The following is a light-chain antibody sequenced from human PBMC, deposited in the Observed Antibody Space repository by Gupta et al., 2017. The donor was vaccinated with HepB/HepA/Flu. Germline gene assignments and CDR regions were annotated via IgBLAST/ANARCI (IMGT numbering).Light chain of an antibody. Sequence: QSVLTQPPSVSGAPGQRVTISCTGSSSNIGAGYDVHWYQHLPGTAPKLLIYGNSNRPSGVPDRFSGSKSGTSVSLAITGLQAEDEADYYCQSYDSSLSGYVFGGGTKLTVL. CDR3: QSYDSSLSGYV. J-gene: IGLJ2*01. CDR1: SSNIGAGYD. V-gene: IGLV1-40*01. CDR2: GNS.